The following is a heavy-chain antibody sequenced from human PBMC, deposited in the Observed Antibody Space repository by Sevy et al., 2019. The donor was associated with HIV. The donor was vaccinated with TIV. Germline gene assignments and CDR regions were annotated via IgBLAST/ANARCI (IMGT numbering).Heavy chain of an antibody. CDR1: GFTFSANW. CDR2: IKEDGRDK. V-gene: IGHV3-7*01. D-gene: IGHD3-16*01. J-gene: IGHJ4*02. Sequence: GGSLRLSCAASGFTFSANWMNWVRQAPGKGLEWVANIKEDGRDKHYVDSVEGRFTISRDNAKNLLFLQMNSLRVEDTAVYYCANVTFGRFESWGQGTLVTVSS. CDR3: ANVTFGRFES.